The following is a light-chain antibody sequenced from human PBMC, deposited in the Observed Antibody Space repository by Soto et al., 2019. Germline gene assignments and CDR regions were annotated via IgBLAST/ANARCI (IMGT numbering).Light chain of an antibody. J-gene: IGKJ1*01. CDR1: QSVNSNY. CDR2: GAS. CDR3: QQYDNAPQT. V-gene: IGKV3-20*01. Sequence: EIVLTQSPGTLSLSPGERATLSCRASQSVNSNYLAWYQQKPGQGPRLLMYGASSRSTGIPDRFSGSGSGTDFTLTISSLEAEDFAVYYCQQYDNAPQTFGQGTKVEIK.